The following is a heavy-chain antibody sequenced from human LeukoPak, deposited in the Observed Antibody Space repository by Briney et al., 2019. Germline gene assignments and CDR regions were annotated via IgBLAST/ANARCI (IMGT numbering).Heavy chain of an antibody. Sequence: PGGSLRLSCAASGFTFSSYGMSWVRQAPGKGLEWVSAISGSGASTYYADSVKGRFTISRDNSKNTLYLQMNSLRAEDTAIYYCAAYYYDSSGYYHCFDSWGQGTLVTVSS. V-gene: IGHV3-23*01. D-gene: IGHD3-22*01. CDR1: GFTFSSYG. CDR3: AAYYYDSSGYYHCFDS. CDR2: ISGSGAST. J-gene: IGHJ4*02.